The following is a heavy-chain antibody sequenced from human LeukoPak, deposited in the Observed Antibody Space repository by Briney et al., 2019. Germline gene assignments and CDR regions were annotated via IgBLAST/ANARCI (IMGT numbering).Heavy chain of an antibody. Sequence: GGSLRLSCAASGFTFSSYAMSWVRQAPGKGLEWVSAISGSGGSTYYADSVRGRFTISRDNSKNTLYLQMNSLRAEDTAVYYCAKHYDILTGYSDYWGQGTLVTVSS. D-gene: IGHD3-9*01. V-gene: IGHV3-23*01. CDR1: GFTFSSYA. CDR3: AKHYDILTGYSDY. CDR2: ISGSGGST. J-gene: IGHJ4*02.